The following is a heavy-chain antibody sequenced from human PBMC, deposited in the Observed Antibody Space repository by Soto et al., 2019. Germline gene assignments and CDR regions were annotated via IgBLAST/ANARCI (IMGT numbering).Heavy chain of an antibody. CDR3: ALARGPTTGLDY. CDR1: GASTVSHYH. V-gene: IGHV4-31*02. Sequence: PSETLSLTCSVSGASTVSHYHWTWIRKPPGKGLEWMGYIFNSGTTFYNPSLTIRLSISMDTSGNHFSLELRSVTAADTAFYYCALARGPTTGLDYWGQGTLVTVSS. D-gene: IGHD3-10*01. CDR2: IFNSGTT. J-gene: IGHJ4*02.